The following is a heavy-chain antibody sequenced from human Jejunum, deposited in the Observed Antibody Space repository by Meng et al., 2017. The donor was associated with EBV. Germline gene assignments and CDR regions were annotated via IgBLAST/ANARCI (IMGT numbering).Heavy chain of an antibody. J-gene: IGHJ4*02. Sequence: VQLVPSGAVVDQSVSPVRGSCKASVYTFTTQSTYRVPTAPGQIHELMVWVNGANAHTNYSQQFQSRVTFPRDKSVNTGYMELSSLTSEDTAVYYCAAHLWCVYHSHYWGQGTLVTVSS. CDR3: AAHLWCVYHSHY. D-gene: IGHD4/OR15-4a*01. CDR2: VNGANAHT. V-gene: IGHV1-3*01. CDR1: VYTFTTQS.